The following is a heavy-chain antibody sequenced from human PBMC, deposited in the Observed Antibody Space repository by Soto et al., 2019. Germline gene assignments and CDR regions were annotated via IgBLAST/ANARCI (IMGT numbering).Heavy chain of an antibody. V-gene: IGHV3-11*04. D-gene: IGHD3-22*01. Sequence: GGSLRLSCAASGFTFSDYYMSWIRQAPGKGLEWVSYISSSSSTIYYADSVKGRFTISRDNSKNTLYLQMNSLRAEDTAVYYCAKDTYYHDSSGYYVFDYWGQGTLVTVSS. J-gene: IGHJ4*02. CDR2: ISSSSSTI. CDR1: GFTFSDYY. CDR3: AKDTYYHDSSGYYVFDY.